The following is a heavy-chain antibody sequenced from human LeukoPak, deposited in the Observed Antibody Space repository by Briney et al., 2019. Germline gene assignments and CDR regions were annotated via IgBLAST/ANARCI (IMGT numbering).Heavy chain of an antibody. Sequence: PGGSLRLSCAASGFTFSSYAMSWVRQAPGKGLEWVSAISGSGGSTYYADSVKGRFTISRDNSKNTLYLQMNSLRAEDPAVYYWAKELGWGFSRGGWGQGTLVTVSS. J-gene: IGHJ4*02. CDR3: AKELGWGFSRGG. CDR2: ISGSGGST. V-gene: IGHV3-23*01. D-gene: IGHD3-10*01. CDR1: GFTFSSYA.